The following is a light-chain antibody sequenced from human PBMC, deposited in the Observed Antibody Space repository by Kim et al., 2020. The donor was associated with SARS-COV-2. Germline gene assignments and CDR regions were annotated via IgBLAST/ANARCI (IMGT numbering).Light chain of an antibody. CDR1: SSDVGGYNY. V-gene: IGLV2-8*01. J-gene: IGLJ2*01. CDR2: EVS. CDR3: TSYAGSNIVV. Sequence: GQSFTISCTGTSSDVGGYNYVSWYQQHPGKAPKLMIYEVSERPSGVPDRFSGSKSGNTASLTVSGLQAEDEADYYCTSYAGSNIVVFGGGTQLTVL.